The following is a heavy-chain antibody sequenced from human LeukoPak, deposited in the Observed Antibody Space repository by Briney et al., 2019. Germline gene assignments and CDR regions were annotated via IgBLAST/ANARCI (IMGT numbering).Heavy chain of an antibody. D-gene: IGHD3-3*01. V-gene: IGHV4-34*01. J-gene: IGHJ4*02. Sequence: SETLSLTCAVYGGSFSGYYWSWIRQPPGNGLEWIGEINHSVSTNYNPSLKSRVTISVDTSKNQFSLKRSSVTAADTAVYYCARHNTIFGVLVPLDYWGQGTLVTVSS. CDR3: ARHNTIFGVLVPLDY. CDR1: GGSFSGYY. CDR2: INHSVST.